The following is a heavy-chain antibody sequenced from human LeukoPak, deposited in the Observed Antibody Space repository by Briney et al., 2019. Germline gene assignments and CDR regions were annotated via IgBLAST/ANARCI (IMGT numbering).Heavy chain of an antibody. D-gene: IGHD6-6*01. J-gene: IGHJ6*02. Sequence: GGSLRLSCAASGFTFSSYAMHWVRQAPGKGLEYVSAISSNGGSTYYANSVKGRFTISRDNSKNTLYLQMGSLRAEDMAVYYCAREALLQLVRDYYGMDVRGQGTTVTVSS. CDR3: AREALLQLVRDYYGMDV. V-gene: IGHV3-64*01. CDR1: GFTFSSYA. CDR2: ISSNGGST.